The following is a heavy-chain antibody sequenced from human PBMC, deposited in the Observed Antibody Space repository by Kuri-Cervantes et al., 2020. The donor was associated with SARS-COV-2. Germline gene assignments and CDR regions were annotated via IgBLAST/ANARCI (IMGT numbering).Heavy chain of an antibody. D-gene: IGHD3-10*01. V-gene: IGHV3-15*01. J-gene: IGHJ4*02. CDR2: IKSKADGGTT. CDR3: TTDYGSGSYYNVRHDYFFDY. Sequence: GGSLRLSCAASGFTFSDAWMSWVRQAPGKGLEWVGRIKSKADGGTTGYGAPVTGRFTISRDDSTNTLYLQMNSLKIDDTAVYYCTTDYGSGSYYNVRHDYFFDYWGQGTLVTVSS. CDR1: GFTFSDAW.